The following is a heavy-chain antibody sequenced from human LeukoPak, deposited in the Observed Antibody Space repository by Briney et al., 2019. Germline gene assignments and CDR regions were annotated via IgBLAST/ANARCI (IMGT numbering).Heavy chain of an antibody. Sequence: ASVRVSCKASGYTFTAYYIHWVRQAPGQGLEWMGYIHASNGDTNYSEEFQGRVTMTSDTSISTAYMELSSLRSDDTAVYYCARDAFGAPYFNYWGPGTLVTVSS. CDR3: ARDAFGAPYFNY. D-gene: IGHD3-16*01. J-gene: IGHJ4*02. V-gene: IGHV1-2*02. CDR1: GYTFTAYY. CDR2: IHASNGDT.